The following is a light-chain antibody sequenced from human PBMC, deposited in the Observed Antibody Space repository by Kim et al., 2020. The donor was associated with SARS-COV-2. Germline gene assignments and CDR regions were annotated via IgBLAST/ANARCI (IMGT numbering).Light chain of an antibody. CDR3: HQTSSLPRT. J-gene: IGKJ1*01. CDR2: YAS. CDR1: QSLGSN. Sequence: VTPKDKVTITCRASQSLGSNLHWYQKKPDQSPKLLIKYASQSFSGAPSRFSGSGSGTDFTLTINSLEAEDAATYYCHQTSSLPRTFGQGTKVDI. V-gene: IGKV6-21*01.